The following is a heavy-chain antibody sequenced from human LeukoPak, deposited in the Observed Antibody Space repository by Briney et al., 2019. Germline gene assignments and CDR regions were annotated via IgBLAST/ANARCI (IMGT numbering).Heavy chain of an antibody. Sequence: GGSLRLSCAASGFTFSSYWMSWVRQAAGKGLEWVATIKRDGSEKYYVDSVKGRFTISRDNAKNSLYLQMNGLRAEDTAVYYCATAYYDSSGYYPYWFDPWGQGTLVTVSS. CDR1: GFTFSSYW. J-gene: IGHJ5*02. CDR3: ATAYYDSSGYYPYWFDP. D-gene: IGHD3-22*01. CDR2: IKRDGSEK. V-gene: IGHV3-7*02.